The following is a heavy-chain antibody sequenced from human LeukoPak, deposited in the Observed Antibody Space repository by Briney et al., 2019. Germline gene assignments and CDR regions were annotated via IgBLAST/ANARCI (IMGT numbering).Heavy chain of an antibody. CDR1: GGTFSSYT. Sequence: SVKVSCKASGGTFSSYTISWVRQAPGQGLEWMGRIIPILGIANYAQKFQGRVTITADKSTSTAYMELSSLRSEDTAVYYCARDSAARPPDWFDPWGQGTQVTVSS. CDR2: IIPILGIA. CDR3: ARDSAARPPDWFDP. V-gene: IGHV1-69*04. D-gene: IGHD6-6*01. J-gene: IGHJ5*02.